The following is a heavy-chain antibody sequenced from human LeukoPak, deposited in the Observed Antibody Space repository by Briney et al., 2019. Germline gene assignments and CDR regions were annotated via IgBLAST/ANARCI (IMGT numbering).Heavy chain of an antibody. V-gene: IGHV4-4*07. CDR2: IYTSGST. J-gene: IGHJ3*02. CDR3: ARTPPTAAQSGGAFDI. D-gene: IGHD4-17*01. CDR1: GGSISSCY. Sequence: SETLSLTCTVSGGSISSCYWSWIRQPAGKGLEWIGRIYTSGSTNYNPSLKSRVTMSVDTSKNQFSLKLSSVTAADTAVYYCARTPPTAAQSGGAFDIWGQGTMVTVSS.